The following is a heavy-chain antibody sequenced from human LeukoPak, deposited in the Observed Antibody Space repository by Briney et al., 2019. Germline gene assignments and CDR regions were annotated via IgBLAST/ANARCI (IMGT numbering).Heavy chain of an antibody. CDR2: ISSSSSYI. CDR1: GLTFSSYS. V-gene: IGHV3-21*01. CDR3: ARGTYYYDSSGYDFDY. Sequence: GGSLRLSCAASGLTFSSYSMNWVRQAPGKGLDWVSSISSSSSYIYYADSVKGRFTISRDNAKNSLYLQMNSLRAEDTAVYYCARGTYYYDSSGYDFDYWGQGALVTVSS. D-gene: IGHD3-22*01. J-gene: IGHJ4*02.